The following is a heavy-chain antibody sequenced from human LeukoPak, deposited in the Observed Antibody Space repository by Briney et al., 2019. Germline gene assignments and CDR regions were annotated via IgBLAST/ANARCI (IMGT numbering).Heavy chain of an antibody. Sequence: GASVKVSCKASGYTFTSYYMHWVRQAPGQGLEWMGIINPSGGSTSYAQKFQGRVTMTRDTSTSTVYMELSSLRSEDTAVYYCARQAYCGGDCYSLAFDIWGQGTMVTVSS. CDR1: GYTFTSYY. V-gene: IGHV1-46*01. CDR3: ARQAYCGGDCYSLAFDI. CDR2: INPSGGST. J-gene: IGHJ3*02. D-gene: IGHD2-21*02.